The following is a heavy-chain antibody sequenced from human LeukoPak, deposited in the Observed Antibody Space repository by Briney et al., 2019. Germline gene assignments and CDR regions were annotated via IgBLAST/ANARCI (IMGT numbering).Heavy chain of an antibody. CDR3: ARDQTLLDSGSYLGAPNWFDP. CDR1: GGSISSSSYY. J-gene: IGHJ5*02. CDR2: IYYSGST. V-gene: IGHV4-39*07. Sequence: PSQTLSLTCTVSGGSISSSSYYWGWIRQPPGKGLEWIGSIYYSGSTYYNPSLKSRVTISVDTSKNQFSLKLSSVTAADTAVYYCARDQTLLDSGSYLGAPNWFDPWGQGTLVTVSS. D-gene: IGHD1-26*01.